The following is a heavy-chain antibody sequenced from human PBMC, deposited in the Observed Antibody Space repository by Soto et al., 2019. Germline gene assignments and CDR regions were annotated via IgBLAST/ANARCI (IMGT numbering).Heavy chain of an antibody. CDR1: GFTFSSYS. J-gene: IGHJ4*02. CDR2: ISSSSSYI. V-gene: IGHV3-21*01. CDR3: ARVSTYYCGSGSFKFFDY. Sequence: GGSLRLSCAASGFTFSSYSMNWVRQAPGKGLEWVSSISSSSSYIYYADSVKGRFTISRDNAKNSLYLQMNSLRAEDTAVYYCARVSTYYCGSGSFKFFDYWGQGTLVTVSS. D-gene: IGHD3-10*01.